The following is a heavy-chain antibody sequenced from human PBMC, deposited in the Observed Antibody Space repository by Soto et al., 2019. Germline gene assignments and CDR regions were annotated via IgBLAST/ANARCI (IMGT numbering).Heavy chain of an antibody. Sequence: SETLSLTCTVSGDSISTPHYYWSWIRQPPGKGLEWIGYIYYTGKTYYNPSLESRVSISVDTSKNQFFLELTSVTAADTAVYYCARDLTSNSNCFDPWGQGTLVTVSS. D-gene: IGHD1-1*01. CDR1: GDSISTPHYY. V-gene: IGHV4-30-4*01. CDR2: IYYTGKT. J-gene: IGHJ5*02. CDR3: ARDLTSNSNCFDP.